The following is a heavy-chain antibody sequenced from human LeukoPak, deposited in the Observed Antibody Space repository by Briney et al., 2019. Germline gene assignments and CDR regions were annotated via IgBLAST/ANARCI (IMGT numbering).Heavy chain of an antibody. CDR2: ISWNSGNI. D-gene: IGHD5-12*01. J-gene: IGHJ6*02. Sequence: GGSLRLSCAASGFTFDDYAMHWVRQAPGKGLEWVSGISWNSGNIVYADSMKGRFTISRDNAKNSLYLQMNSLRAEDTALYYCAKGGGGYSYYGMDVWGQGTTVTVSS. CDR1: GFTFDDYA. V-gene: IGHV3-9*01. CDR3: AKGGGGYSYYGMDV.